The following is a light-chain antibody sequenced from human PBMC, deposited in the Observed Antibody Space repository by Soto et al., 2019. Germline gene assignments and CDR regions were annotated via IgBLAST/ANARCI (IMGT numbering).Light chain of an antibody. J-gene: IGKJ4*02. V-gene: IGKV1-9*01. Sequence: DIQLTQSPSFLSASVGDRVTITCRASQGISSYLAWYQQRPGKAPKLLIYAASTLQSGVPSRFSGSGSGTEFTLTISSLQPEDFATFYCQQLVSYPQFGGGTKVDI. CDR2: AAS. CDR3: QQLVSYPQ. CDR1: QGISSY.